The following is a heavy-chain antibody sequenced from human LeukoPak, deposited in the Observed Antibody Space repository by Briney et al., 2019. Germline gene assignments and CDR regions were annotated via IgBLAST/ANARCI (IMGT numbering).Heavy chain of an antibody. CDR3: AVTMSGDEAFDI. D-gene: IGHD3-3*01. V-gene: IGHV5-51*01. CDR2: IYPADSDT. J-gene: IGHJ3*02. Sequence: GESLKISCKGSGYGLGSYWIGWVRQMPGKGLEWMGIIYPADSDTKFSPSFQGRVTISADKSISTAYLQWSSLRASDTAIYYCAVTMSGDEAFDIWGQGTLVTVSS. CDR1: GYGLGSYW.